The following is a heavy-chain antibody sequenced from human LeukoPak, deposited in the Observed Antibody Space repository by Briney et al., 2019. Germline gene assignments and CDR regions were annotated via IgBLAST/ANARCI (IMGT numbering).Heavy chain of an antibody. D-gene: IGHD2-15*01. CDR2: IYPGDSDT. CDR3: ARYCSGGSCYRAYYYGMDV. V-gene: IGHV5-51*01. CDR1: GYSFTSYW. J-gene: IGHJ6*02. Sequence: GESLQISCKGSGYSFTSYWIGWVRQMPGKGLEWMGIIYPGDSDTRYSPSFQGQVTISADKSISTAYLRWSSLKASDTAMYYCARYCSGGSCYRAYYYGMDVWGQGTTVTVSS.